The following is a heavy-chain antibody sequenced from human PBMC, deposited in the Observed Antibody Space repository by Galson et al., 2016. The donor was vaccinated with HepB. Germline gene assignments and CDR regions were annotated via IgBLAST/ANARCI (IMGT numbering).Heavy chain of an antibody. CDR3: ARDLVTSYGYRGDD. CDR1: GFTLTMYA. Sequence: SLRLSCAASGFTLTMYAMNWVRQAPGKGLEWVSHISSSGTTIYYADSVKGRFTISRDNAKNSLYLQMNSLRDEDTAVYYCARDLVTSYGYRGDDWGQGTLVTVSS. V-gene: IGHV3-48*02. D-gene: IGHD5-18*01. J-gene: IGHJ4*02. CDR2: ISSSGTTI.